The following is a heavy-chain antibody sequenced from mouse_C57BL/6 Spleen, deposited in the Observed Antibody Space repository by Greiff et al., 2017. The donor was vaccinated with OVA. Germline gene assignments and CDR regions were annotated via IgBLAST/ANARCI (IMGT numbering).Heavy chain of an antibody. V-gene: IGHV1-54*01. CDR2: INPGSGGT. CDR1: GYAFTNYL. J-gene: IGHJ2*01. Sequence: QVQLQQSGAELVRPGTSVKVSCKASGYAFTNYLLEWVKQRPGQGLEWIGVINPGSGGTNYNEKFKGKATLTADKSSSTAYMQLSSLTSEDSAVYFCARSGYDYVDYWGQGTTLTVSS. CDR3: ARSGYDYVDY. D-gene: IGHD2-3*01.